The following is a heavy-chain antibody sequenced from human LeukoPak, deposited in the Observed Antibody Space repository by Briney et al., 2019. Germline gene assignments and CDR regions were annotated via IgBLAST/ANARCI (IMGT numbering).Heavy chain of an antibody. V-gene: IGHV1-69*05. CDR3: ARDLRHLKYYDIFTGFDY. CDR1: GGTFSSYA. Sequence: SVKVSCKASGGTFSSYAISWVRQAPGQGLEWMGGIIPIFGTANYAQKFQGRVTMTRDMSTSTVYMELSSLRSEDTALYRCARDLRHLKYYDIFTGFDYWGQGTLVTVSS. D-gene: IGHD3-9*01. J-gene: IGHJ4*02. CDR2: IIPIFGTA.